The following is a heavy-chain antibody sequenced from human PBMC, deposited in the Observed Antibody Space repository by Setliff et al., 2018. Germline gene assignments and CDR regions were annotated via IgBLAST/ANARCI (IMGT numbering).Heavy chain of an antibody. CDR3: ARGEKYYYESSGYSLDA. D-gene: IGHD3-22*01. CDR2: IRYGSYQQ. J-gene: IGHJ5*02. Sequence: GGSLRLSCEASGFDFGTYGMHWVRQAPDRGLEWVAFIRYGSYQQTYADSVRGRFTISRDDSRNTVLLQMNNLRTDDTAVYYCARGEKYYYESSGYSLDAWGQGTPVTVSS. V-gene: IGHV3-30*02. CDR1: GFDFGTYG.